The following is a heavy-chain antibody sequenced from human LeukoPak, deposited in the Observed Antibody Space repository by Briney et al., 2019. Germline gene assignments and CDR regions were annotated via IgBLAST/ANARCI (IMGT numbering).Heavy chain of an antibody. CDR1: GYTFTGYY. Sequence: ASVKVPCKASGYTFTGYYMHWVRQAPGQGLEWMGWINPNSGGTNYAQKFQGRVTMTRDTSISTAYMELSRLRSDDTAVYYCASVAGGGSSWSATPFDYWGQGTLVTVSS. J-gene: IGHJ4*02. V-gene: IGHV1-2*02. CDR3: ASVAGGGSSWSATPFDY. D-gene: IGHD6-13*01. CDR2: INPNSGGT.